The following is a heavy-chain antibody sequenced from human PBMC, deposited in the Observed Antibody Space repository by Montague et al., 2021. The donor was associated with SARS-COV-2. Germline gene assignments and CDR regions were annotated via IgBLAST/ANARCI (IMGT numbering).Heavy chain of an antibody. D-gene: IGHD6-13*01. CDR1: GGSISSYY. CDR2: IYYSGST. CDR3: ARLLILPIAAAPSFDP. V-gene: IGHV4-59*08. Sequence: SETLSLTCTVSGGSISSYYWSWIRQPPGKGLEWIGYIYYSGSTNYNPSLKSRVTISVDTSKNQFSLKLSSVTAADTAVYYCARLLILPIAAAPSFDPWGQGTLVTVSS. J-gene: IGHJ5*02.